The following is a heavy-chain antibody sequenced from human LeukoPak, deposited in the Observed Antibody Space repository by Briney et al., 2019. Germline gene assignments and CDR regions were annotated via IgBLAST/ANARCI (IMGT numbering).Heavy chain of an antibody. J-gene: IGHJ3*02. Sequence: ASVKVSCKASGSTFITSAVQWVRQARGQRLEWIGRIVVGSGNTDHAQKFQGRLTITRDISTSTAYMELSSLTSDDTAVYYCAAVPNANAWYWDDAFDIWGQGTMVTVSS. V-gene: IGHV1-58*01. CDR2: IVVGSGNT. D-gene: IGHD2-8*02. CDR1: GSTFITSA. CDR3: AAVPNANAWYWDDAFDI.